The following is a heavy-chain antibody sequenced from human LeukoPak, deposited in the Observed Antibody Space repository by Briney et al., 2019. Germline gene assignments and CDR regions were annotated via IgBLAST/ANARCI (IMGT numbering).Heavy chain of an antibody. J-gene: IGHJ4*02. V-gene: IGHV5-51*01. CDR1: GCSFTTYW. CDR2: IYPGDSDT. D-gene: IGHD3-22*01. Sequence: PGESLKISCKGSGCSFTTYWIGWVRQMPGKGLEWMGIIYPGDSDTRYSPSFQGQVTISADKSISTAYLQWSSLKASDTAMYYCARTYYYDSSGYYLFGTPDYWGQGTLVTVSS. CDR3: ARTYYYDSSGYYLFGTPDY.